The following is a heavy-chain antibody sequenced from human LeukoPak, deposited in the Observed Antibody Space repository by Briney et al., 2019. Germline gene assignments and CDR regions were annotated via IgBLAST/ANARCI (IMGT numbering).Heavy chain of an antibody. D-gene: IGHD2-2*01. CDR1: GGSITSSNYF. Sequence: SETLSLTCTVSGGSITSSNYFWGRIRQSPGKGLEWIGSIYYSGSTYYNPSLKSRVTISVETSKIQFSLKLSSVTAADSAVYYCARDSCSSTSCRRKFDNWGQGTLVTVSS. V-gene: IGHV4-39*07. CDR3: ARDSCSSTSCRRKFDN. CDR2: IYYSGST. J-gene: IGHJ4*02.